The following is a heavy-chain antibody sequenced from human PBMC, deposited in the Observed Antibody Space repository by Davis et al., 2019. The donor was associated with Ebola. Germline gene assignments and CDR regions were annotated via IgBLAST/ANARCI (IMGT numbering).Heavy chain of an antibody. J-gene: IGHJ6*02. CDR3: ARDRRDGYNYNYYYYGMDV. CDR2: IIPIFGTA. D-gene: IGHD5-24*01. Sequence: GGSLRLSCAASGFTFSSYAISWVRQAPGQGLEWMGGIIPIFGTANYAQKFQGRVTITADESTSTAYMELSSLRSEDTAVYYCARDRRDGYNYNYYYYGMDVWGQGTTVTVSS. V-gene: IGHV1-69*01. CDR1: GFTFSSYA.